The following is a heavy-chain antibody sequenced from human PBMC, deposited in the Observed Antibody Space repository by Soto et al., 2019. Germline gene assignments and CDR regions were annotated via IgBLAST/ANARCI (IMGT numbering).Heavy chain of an antibody. D-gene: IGHD1-26*01. J-gene: IGHJ5*02. CDR2: INHSGRT. CDR3: ARALKGWELLRHWFDP. Sequence: QVQLQQRGAGLLKPSETLSLTCAVYGGSFSGYYWCWIRQPPGKGREWIGEINHSGRTNYNPSLKIRVTISVDTSKNQVSLKLSSVTAADTAVYYCARALKGWELLRHWFDPWGQGTLVTVSS. V-gene: IGHV4-34*01. CDR1: GGSFSGYY.